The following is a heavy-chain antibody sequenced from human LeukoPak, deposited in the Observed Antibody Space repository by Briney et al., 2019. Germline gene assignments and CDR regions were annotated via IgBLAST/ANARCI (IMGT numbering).Heavy chain of an antibody. CDR2: ISYDGSNK. V-gene: IGHV3-30-3*01. J-gene: IGHJ4*02. CDR1: GFTFSSYA. CDR3: AKEEAGYCSGGRCYSLNY. Sequence: GGSLRLSCAASGFTFSSYAMHWVRQAPGKGLEWVAVISYDGSNKYYADSVKGRFTISRDNSKNTLHLQMNSLRAEDTAVYYCAKEEAGYCSGGRCYSLNYWGQGTLVTVSS. D-gene: IGHD2-15*01.